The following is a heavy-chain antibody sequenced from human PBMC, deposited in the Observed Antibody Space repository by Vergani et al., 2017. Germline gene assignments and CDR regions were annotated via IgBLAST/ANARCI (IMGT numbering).Heavy chain of an antibody. CDR3: ASELRAGGRDY. CDR2: INPSGGST. Sequence: QVQLVQSGAEVKKPGASVRVSCKTSGYTFTNYYIHWVRQAPGQGLEWMGIINPSGGSTTYAQQFQGRLTMTRDTSTSTVYMDLSNLRSEDTAVYYCASELRAGGRDYWGQGTLVTVSS. V-gene: IGHV1-46*01. CDR1: GYTFTNYY. J-gene: IGHJ4*02. D-gene: IGHD1-26*01.